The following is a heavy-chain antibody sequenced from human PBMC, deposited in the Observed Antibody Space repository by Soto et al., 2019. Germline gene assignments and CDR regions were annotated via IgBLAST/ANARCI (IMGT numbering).Heavy chain of an antibody. D-gene: IGHD5-18*01. CDR3: ARGRIQLWFHLCYSYCCMDV. J-gene: IGHJ6*02. Sequence: PSETLSLTCAVYGGSFSGYYWSWIRQPPGKGLEWIGEINHSGSTNYNPSLKSRVTISVDTSKNQFSLKLSSVTAADTAVYYCARGRIQLWFHLCYSYCCMDVWGQGTMVTVSS. CDR2: INHSGST. V-gene: IGHV4-34*01. CDR1: GGSFSGYY.